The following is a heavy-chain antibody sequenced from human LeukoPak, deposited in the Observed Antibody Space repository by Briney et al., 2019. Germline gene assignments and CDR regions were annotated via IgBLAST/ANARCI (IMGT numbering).Heavy chain of an antibody. CDR2: IKQDGSEK. D-gene: IGHD3-10*01. CDR1: GFTFSTYA. V-gene: IGHV3-7*01. J-gene: IGHJ4*02. Sequence: GETLRLSCAASGFTFSTYAITWLRQPPAPGPEWVANIKQDGSEKYYVDSVKGRFTISRDNAKNSLYLQMNSLRAEDTAVYYCASYYGAPGYWGQGTLVTVST. CDR3: ASYYGAPGY.